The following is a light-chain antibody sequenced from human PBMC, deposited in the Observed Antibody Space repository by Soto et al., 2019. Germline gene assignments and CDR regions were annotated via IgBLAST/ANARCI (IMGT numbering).Light chain of an antibody. V-gene: IGKV3-20*01. Sequence: VMTHSPATLYVSPGERATLSCRASESVSRNLAWYQQKPGQAPRLLIYGASNRATGIPDRFSGSGSGTDFTLTISRLEPEDFAVYYCQQYGISGTFGQGTKVDI. CDR1: ESVSRN. CDR2: GAS. J-gene: IGKJ1*01. CDR3: QQYGISGT.